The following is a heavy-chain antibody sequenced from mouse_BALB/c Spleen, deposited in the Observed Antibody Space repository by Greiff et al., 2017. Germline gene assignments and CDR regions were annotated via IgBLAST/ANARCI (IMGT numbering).Heavy chain of an antibody. Sequence: QVQLQQSGPGLVAPSQSLSITCTVSGFSLTSYGVHWVRQPPGKGLEWLGVIWAGGSTNYNSALMSRLSISKDNSKSQVFLKMNSLQTDDTAMYYCASGGGSLVESSYWGQGTLVTVSA. D-gene: IGHD1-3*01. CDR2: IWAGGST. V-gene: IGHV2-9*02. CDR3: ASGGGSLVESSY. J-gene: IGHJ3*01. CDR1: GFSLTSYG.